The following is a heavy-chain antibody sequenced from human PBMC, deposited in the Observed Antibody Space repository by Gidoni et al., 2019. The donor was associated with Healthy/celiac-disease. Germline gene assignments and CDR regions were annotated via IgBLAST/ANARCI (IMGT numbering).Heavy chain of an antibody. CDR2: ISWNSGSI. D-gene: IGHD5-12*01. Sequence: LEWVSGISWNSGSIGYADSVKGRFTISRDNAKNSLYLQMNSLRAEDTALYYCAKDPEGVATMEYFDLWGRGTLVTVSS. V-gene: IGHV3-9*01. J-gene: IGHJ2*01. CDR3: AKDPEGVATMEYFDL.